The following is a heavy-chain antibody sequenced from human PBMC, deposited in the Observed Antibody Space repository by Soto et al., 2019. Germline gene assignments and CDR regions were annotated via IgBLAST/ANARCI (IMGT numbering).Heavy chain of an antibody. D-gene: IGHD6-6*01. V-gene: IGHV3-48*03. CDR2: IGRSGETI. Sequence: PGGTLRFSCVGSGLTFSSFEMNGVRQTPGKGLEWLSYIGRSGETIYYADSVKSRFTISRDNAKSSLFLQMNGLRDEDTGIYYCARDSRGGAARRPTFYYWGRGTLVTVSS. CDR1: GLTFSSFE. CDR3: ARDSRGGAARRPTFYY. J-gene: IGHJ4*02.